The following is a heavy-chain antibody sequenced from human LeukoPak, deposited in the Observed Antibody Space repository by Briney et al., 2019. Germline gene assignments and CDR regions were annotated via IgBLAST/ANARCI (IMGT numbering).Heavy chain of an antibody. Sequence: GESLKISCKGSGYSFTSYWIGWVRQMPGKGREWMGIIYPGDSDTRYSPSFQGQVTISADKSISTAYLQWSSLKASDTAMYYCARGGLGPSSGWPDAFDIWGQGTMVTVSS. J-gene: IGHJ3*02. D-gene: IGHD6-19*01. CDR1: GYSFTSYW. CDR3: ARGGLGPSSGWPDAFDI. CDR2: IYPGDSDT. V-gene: IGHV5-51*01.